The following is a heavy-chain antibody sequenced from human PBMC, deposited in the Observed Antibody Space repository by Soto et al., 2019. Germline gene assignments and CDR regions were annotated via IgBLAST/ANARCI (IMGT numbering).Heavy chain of an antibody. CDR3: ARVFWSGYYTSFDY. V-gene: IGHV4-30-4*01. J-gene: IGHJ4*02. D-gene: IGHD3-3*01. Sequence: SETLSLTCTVSGGSISSGDYYWSWIRQPPGKGLEWIGYIYYSGSTYYNPSLKSRVTISVDTSKNQFSLKLSSVTATDTAVYYCARVFWSGYYTSFDYWGQGTLVTVSS. CDR2: IYYSGST. CDR1: GGSISSGDYY.